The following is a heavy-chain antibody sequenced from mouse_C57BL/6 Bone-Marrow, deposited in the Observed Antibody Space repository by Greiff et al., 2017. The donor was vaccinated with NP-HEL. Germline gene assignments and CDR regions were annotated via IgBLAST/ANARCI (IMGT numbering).Heavy chain of an antibody. CDR1: GFTIKDDY. V-gene: IGHV14-4*01. Sequence: EVKLMESGAELVRPGASVKLSCTASGFTIKDDYMHWVKQRPEQGLEWIGWIDPANGDTDYASKFQGKATITADTSSNTAYLQLSSLTSEDTAVYYCTRVTTPFAYWGQGTLVTVSA. CDR2: IDPANGDT. CDR3: TRVTTPFAY. D-gene: IGHD2-2*01. J-gene: IGHJ3*01.